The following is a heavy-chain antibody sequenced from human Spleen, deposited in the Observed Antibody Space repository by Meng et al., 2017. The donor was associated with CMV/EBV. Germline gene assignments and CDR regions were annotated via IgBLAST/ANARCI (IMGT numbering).Heavy chain of an antibody. D-gene: IGHD2-21*02. V-gene: IGHV3-30*02. J-gene: IGHJ4*02. CDR2: IRYDGTQR. Sequence: GESLKISCAASGFTFSSYGMYWVRKAPGKGLEWVAFIRYDGTQRYYGDSVKGRFTISRDNSKDTLYLEMNSLKADDTAVYYCAKLQPNIVVDAAIRDYWGQGTPVTVSS. CDR1: GFTFSSYG. CDR3: AKLQPNIVVDAAIRDY.